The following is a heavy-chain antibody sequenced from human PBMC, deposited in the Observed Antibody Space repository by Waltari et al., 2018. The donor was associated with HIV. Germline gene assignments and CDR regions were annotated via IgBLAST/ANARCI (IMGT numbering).Heavy chain of an antibody. CDR3: ARHYYDSSGPLGGWFDP. V-gene: IGHV2-5*01. J-gene: IGHJ5*02. Sequence: QITLKESGPTLVKPTQTLTLTCTFSGFSLSTSGVGVGWIRQPPGKALEWLALISWNDDTRYSPSLKSRLTITKDTSKNQVVLTMTNMDPVDTATYYCARHYYDSSGPLGGWFDPWGQGTLVTVSS. CDR1: GFSLSTSGVG. CDR2: ISWNDDT. D-gene: IGHD3-22*01.